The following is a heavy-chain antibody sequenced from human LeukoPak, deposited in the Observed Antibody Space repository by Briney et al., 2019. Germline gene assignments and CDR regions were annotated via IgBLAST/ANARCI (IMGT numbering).Heavy chain of an antibody. Sequence: GASVKVSCKASGGTFSSYAISWVRQAPGQGLEWMGGIIPIFGTANYAQKFQGRVTITADESTSTAYMELSSLRSEDTAVYYCARDVDIVVVPAAQAYYYMDVWGKGTTVTVSS. CDR1: GGTFSSYA. D-gene: IGHD2-2*01. CDR2: IIPIFGTA. J-gene: IGHJ6*03. CDR3: ARDVDIVVVPAAQAYYYMDV. V-gene: IGHV1-69*13.